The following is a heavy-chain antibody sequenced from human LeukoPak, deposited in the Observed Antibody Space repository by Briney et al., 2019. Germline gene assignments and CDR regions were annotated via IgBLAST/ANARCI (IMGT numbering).Heavy chain of an antibody. CDR3: ARPYDSSDEPAFDI. J-gene: IGHJ3*02. Sequence: GGSLRLSCAASGFTFSNSWMSWVRQAPGKGLEWVATIKPDGSAQYYVDSVKGRFTISRDNAKNSLCLQMNSLRAEDTAVYYCARPYDSSDEPAFDIWGQGTMVTVSS. V-gene: IGHV3-7*03. CDR1: GFTFSNSW. D-gene: IGHD3-22*01. CDR2: IKPDGSAQ.